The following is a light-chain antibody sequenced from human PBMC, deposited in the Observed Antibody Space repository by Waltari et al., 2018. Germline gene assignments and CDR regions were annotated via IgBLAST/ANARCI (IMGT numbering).Light chain of an antibody. J-gene: IGLJ2*01. CDR3: CSYAGSYTHVV. CDR2: DVT. Sequence: QSALTQPRSVSGSPGQSVTISCTGTSRDVGGYDYVSWYQHHPGKAPKLMICDVTKRPSGVPDRFSGSNSADTASLTISGLHAEDEADYYCCSYAGSYTHVVFGGGTKLTVL. CDR1: SRDVGGYDY. V-gene: IGLV2-11*01.